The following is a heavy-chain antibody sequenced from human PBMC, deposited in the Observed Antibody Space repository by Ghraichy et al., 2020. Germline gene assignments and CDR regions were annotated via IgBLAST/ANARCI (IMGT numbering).Heavy chain of an antibody. CDR1: GGSISSSSYY. V-gene: IGHV4-39*01. CDR3: ARPMQPKYYDFWSGQYYYYGMDV. J-gene: IGHJ6*02. CDR2: IYYSGST. D-gene: IGHD3-3*01. Sequence: SQTLSLTCTVSGGSISSSSYYWGWIRQPPGKGLEWIGSIYYSGSTYYNPSLKSRVTISVDTSKNQFSLKLSSVTAADTAVYYCARPMQPKYYDFWSGQYYYYGMDVWGQGTTVTVSS.